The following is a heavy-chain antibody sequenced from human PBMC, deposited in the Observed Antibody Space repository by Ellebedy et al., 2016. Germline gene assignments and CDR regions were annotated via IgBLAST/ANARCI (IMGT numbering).Heavy chain of an antibody. CDR3: ARVEWELGPFDY. CDR1: GGTFSSYA. J-gene: IGHJ4*02. D-gene: IGHD1-26*01. V-gene: IGHV1-69*04. Sequence: SVKVSXKASGGTFSSYAISWVRQAPGQGLEWMGRIIPILGIANYAQKFQGRVTITADKSTSTAYMELSSLRSEDTAVYYCARVEWELGPFDYWGQGTLVTVSS. CDR2: IIPILGIA.